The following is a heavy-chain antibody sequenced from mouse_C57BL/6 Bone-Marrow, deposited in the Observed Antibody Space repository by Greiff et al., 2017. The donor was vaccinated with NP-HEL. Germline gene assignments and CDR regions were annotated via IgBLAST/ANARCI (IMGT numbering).Heavy chain of an antibody. CDR1: GFTFTDYY. J-gene: IGHJ4*01. CDR2: IRNKANGYTT. CDR3: ERYCCYDGYDYYAMDY. Sequence: EVHLVESGGGLVQPGGSLSLSCAASGFTFTDYYMSWVRQPPGKALEWLGFIRNKANGYTTEYSASVKGRFTISRDNSQSILYLQMNALRAEDSATYYGERYCCYDGYDYYAMDYWGKGTSVTVSS. D-gene: IGHD2-3*01. V-gene: IGHV7-3*01.